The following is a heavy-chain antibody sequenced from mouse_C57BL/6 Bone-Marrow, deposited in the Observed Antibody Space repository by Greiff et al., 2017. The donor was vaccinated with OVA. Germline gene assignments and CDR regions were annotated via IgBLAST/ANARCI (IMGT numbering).Heavy chain of an antibody. J-gene: IGHJ4*01. CDR2: IYPGDGDT. D-gene: IGHD2-1*01. V-gene: IGHV1-80*01. Sequence: QVQLQQSGAELVKPGASVKISCKASGYAFSSYWMNWVKQRPGKGLEWIGQIYPGDGDTNYNGKFKGKATLTADKSSSTAYMQLSSLTSEDSAVYFCARLMNYLCQYYYAMDYWGQGTSVTVSS. CDR3: ARLMNYLCQYYYAMDY. CDR1: GYAFSSYW.